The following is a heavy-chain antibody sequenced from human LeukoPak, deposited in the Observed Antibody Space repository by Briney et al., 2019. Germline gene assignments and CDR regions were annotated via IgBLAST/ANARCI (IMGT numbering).Heavy chain of an antibody. D-gene: IGHD2-2*01. V-gene: IGHV3-21*01. J-gene: IGHJ4*02. CDR2: STSSSSYI. CDR3: ARGGTYQPLLGC. CDR1: GFTFSSYS. Sequence: GGSLRLSCAASGFTFSSYSMNWVRQAPGPGLELVSSSTSSSSYIYYADPVKGRFTISRDNAKNSLYLEMNSLRAEDTAVYFCARGGTYQPLLGCWGQGTLVTVSS.